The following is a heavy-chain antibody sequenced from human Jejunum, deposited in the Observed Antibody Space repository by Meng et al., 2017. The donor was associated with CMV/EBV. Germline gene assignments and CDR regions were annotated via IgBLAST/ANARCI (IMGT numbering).Heavy chain of an antibody. V-gene: IGHV4-39*07. J-gene: IGHJ5*02. D-gene: IGHD1-26*01. CDR3: VREGGMGAVDL. CDR2: IYYSVST. Sequence: IVSGGSIGTRNFYWGWIRQPPGKGLEWIGTIYYSVSTYYNPSLGSRVTISLDTSKNHFSLRLNSMTAADTAVYYCVREGGMGAVDLWGQGMLVTVSS. CDR1: GGSIGTRNFY.